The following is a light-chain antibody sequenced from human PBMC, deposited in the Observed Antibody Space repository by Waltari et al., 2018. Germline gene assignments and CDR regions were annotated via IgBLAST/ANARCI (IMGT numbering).Light chain of an antibody. CDR1: QSVGTY. CDR2: GAF. V-gene: IGKV3-15*01. Sequence: TVLTQSPATLSVSPGEIGTLSCRTSQSVGTYLAWYQQRPGQAPRLLIYGAFTRATGIPARFSGRGSGTEFTLTISGLQSEDSAVYYCQQYNNWPPGTFGQGTKVEI. J-gene: IGKJ1*01. CDR3: QQYNNWPPGT.